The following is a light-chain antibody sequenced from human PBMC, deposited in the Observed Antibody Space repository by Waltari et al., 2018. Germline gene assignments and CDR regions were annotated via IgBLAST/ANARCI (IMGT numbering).Light chain of an antibody. CDR1: SSDVVNYNY. J-gene: IGLJ3*02. Sequence: QSALTQPRSVSGSPGQSVTISCTGTSSDVVNYNYVSWYQQHPGKAPKLMIYDVNKRPSGVPDRFSGSKSGNTASLTISGLQAEDEADYYCCSYAGNYTWLFGGGTKLTVL. CDR3: CSYAGNYTWL. V-gene: IGLV2-11*01. CDR2: DVN.